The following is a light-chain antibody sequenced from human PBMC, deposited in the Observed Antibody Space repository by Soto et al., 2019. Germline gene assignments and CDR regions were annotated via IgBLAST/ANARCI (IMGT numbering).Light chain of an antibody. Sequence: EIVLTQSPGTLSLSPGERASLSCRASQSVSSSYLAWYQQKPGQAPRLLIYSASSRATGIPDRFSGSGSGTDFTLTISRLEPEDFAVYSCQQYGSSPTFGQGTKVDI. CDR3: QQYGSSPT. CDR2: SAS. J-gene: IGKJ1*01. CDR1: QSVSSSY. V-gene: IGKV3-20*01.